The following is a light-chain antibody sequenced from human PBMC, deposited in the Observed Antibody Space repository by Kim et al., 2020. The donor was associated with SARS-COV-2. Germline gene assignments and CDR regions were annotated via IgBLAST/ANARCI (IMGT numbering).Light chain of an antibody. Sequence: VSPGQTARITCSWDKLGAKYACWYQQKPGQSPVLVIYQDSKRLSGIPERFSGSNSGNTATLTISGTQAMDEADYYCQAWDSSTVVFGGGTQLTVL. CDR3: QAWDSSTVV. V-gene: IGLV3-1*01. CDR2: QDS. CDR1: KLGAKY. J-gene: IGLJ2*01.